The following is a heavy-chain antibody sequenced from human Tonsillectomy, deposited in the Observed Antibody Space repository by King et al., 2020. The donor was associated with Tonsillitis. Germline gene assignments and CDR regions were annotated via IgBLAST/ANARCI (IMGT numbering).Heavy chain of an antibody. CDR1: GFTFSSYA. CDR3: ATIPAPHYYHSNTVFDY. CDR2: ISGSGGST. V-gene: IGHV3-23*04. J-gene: IGHJ4*02. Sequence: VQLVESGGGLVQPGGSLRLSCAASGFTFSSYAMSWVRQAPGKGLEWVSAISGSGGSTYYADSVKGRFTISRDNSKNTLYLQMNSLRAEETAVYYCATIPAPHYYHSNTVFDYWGQGTLVTVSS. D-gene: IGHD3-22*01.